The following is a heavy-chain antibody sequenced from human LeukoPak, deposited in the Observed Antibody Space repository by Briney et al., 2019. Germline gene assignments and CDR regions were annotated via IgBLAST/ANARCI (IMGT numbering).Heavy chain of an antibody. CDR3: ARDHFFGESSATFFDY. D-gene: IGHD6-25*01. CDR2: IYTGGST. V-gene: IGHV3-53*01. Sequence: PGGSLRLSCAASGFTVSSNYMSWVRQAPGKRLEWVSVIYTGGSTYYADSVKGRFTISRDNSKNTLYLQMNSLRVEDTAVYYCARDHFFGESSATFFDYWGQGTLVTVSS. CDR1: GFTVSSNY. J-gene: IGHJ4*02.